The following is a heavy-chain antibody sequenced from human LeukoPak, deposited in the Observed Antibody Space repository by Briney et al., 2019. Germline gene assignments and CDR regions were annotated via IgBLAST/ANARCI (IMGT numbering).Heavy chain of an antibody. CDR2: INHSGST. CDR1: GGSFSGYY. J-gene: IGHJ4*02. Sequence: SETLSLTCAVYGGSFSGYYWSWIRQPPGKGLEWIGEINHSGSTNYNPSLKSRVTISVDTSKNQFSLKLSSVTAADTAVYYCARESDIVVVPAATCCGLFDYWGQGTLVTVSS. D-gene: IGHD2-2*01. V-gene: IGHV4-34*01. CDR3: ARESDIVVVPAATCCGLFDY.